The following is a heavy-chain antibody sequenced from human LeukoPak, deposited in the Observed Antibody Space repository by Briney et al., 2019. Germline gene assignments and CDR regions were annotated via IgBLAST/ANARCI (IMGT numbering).Heavy chain of an antibody. D-gene: IGHD6-19*01. Sequence: ASVKVSCKASGYTFTGYYMHWVRQAPGQGLEWMGWIDPNSGGTNYAQKFQGRVTMTRDTSISTAYMELSRLRSDDTAVYYCARGIGRRLSSGWTRPEFFDYWGQGTLVTVSS. V-gene: IGHV1-2*02. CDR1: GYTFTGYY. CDR3: ARGIGRRLSSGWTRPEFFDY. CDR2: IDPNSGGT. J-gene: IGHJ4*02.